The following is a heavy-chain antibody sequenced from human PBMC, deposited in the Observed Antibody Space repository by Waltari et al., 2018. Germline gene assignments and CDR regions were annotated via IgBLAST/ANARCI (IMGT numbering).Heavy chain of an antibody. Sequence: QVQLVQSGAEVKKPGASVKVSCKASGYTFTSYDINWVRQATGQGLEWMGWMNPNSGNTGYAQKFQGRVTMTRNTSISTAYMERSSLRSEDTAVYYCARGAEAVASFYYYMDVWGKGTTVTVSS. CDR1: GYTFTSYD. J-gene: IGHJ6*03. V-gene: IGHV1-8*01. CDR2: MNPNSGNT. D-gene: IGHD6-19*01. CDR3: ARGAEAVASFYYYMDV.